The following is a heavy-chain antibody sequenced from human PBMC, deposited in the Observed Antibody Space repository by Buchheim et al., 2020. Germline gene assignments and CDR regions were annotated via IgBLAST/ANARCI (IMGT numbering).Heavy chain of an antibody. J-gene: IGHJ6*02. CDR2: INSDGSSI. D-gene: IGHD2-15*01. CDR3: ARPYCSGGSCYSAYGMDV. CDR1: GFTFSRYW. V-gene: IGHV3-74*01. Sequence: EVQLVESGGGLVQPGGSLRLSCAASGFTFSRYWMHWVRQAPGKGLVWVSRINSDGSSITYADSVKGRFTISRDNAKNTLYLQMNSLRAEDTAVYYCARPYCSGGSCYSAYGMDVWGQGTT.